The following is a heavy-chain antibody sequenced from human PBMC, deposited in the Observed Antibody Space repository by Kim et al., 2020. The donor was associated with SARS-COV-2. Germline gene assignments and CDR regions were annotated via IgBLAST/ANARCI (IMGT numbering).Heavy chain of an antibody. CDR3: ARVKRAHYWYFDL. D-gene: IGHD6-25*01. J-gene: IGHJ2*01. Sequence: YADSVTGRFTIPSDNSKNTLYLQMTSLRAEDTAVYYCARVKRAHYWYFDLWGRGTLVTVSS. V-gene: IGHV3-33*01.